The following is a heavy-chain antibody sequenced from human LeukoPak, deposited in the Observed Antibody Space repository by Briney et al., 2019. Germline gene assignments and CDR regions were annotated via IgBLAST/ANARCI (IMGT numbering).Heavy chain of an antibody. CDR2: ISNSGDST. Sequence: GGSLRLSCAASGFTLSNYAMSWVRQAAGKGLEWVSGISNSGDSTYYADSVKGRFTISRDNSKNTLYLQMNSLRAEDTAVYYCAKSRLEGSYRPDSWGQGTLVTVSS. CDR1: GFTLSNYA. J-gene: IGHJ4*02. D-gene: IGHD1-1*01. V-gene: IGHV3-23*01. CDR3: AKSRLEGSYRPDS.